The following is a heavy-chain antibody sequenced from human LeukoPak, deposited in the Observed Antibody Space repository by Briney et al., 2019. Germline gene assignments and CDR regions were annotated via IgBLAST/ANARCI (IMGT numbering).Heavy chain of an antibody. CDR2: INPSGGST. D-gene: IGHD2-2*01. CDR1: GYTFTSYY. Sequence: ASVKVSCKASGYTFTSYYMHWVRQAPGQGLEWMGIINPSGGSTSYAQKFQGRVTMTRDTSTSTVYMELSSLRSEDTAVYYCAREGGYCSSTSCSFDYWGQGTLVTVSS. V-gene: IGHV1-46*01. J-gene: IGHJ4*02. CDR3: AREGGYCSSTSCSFDY.